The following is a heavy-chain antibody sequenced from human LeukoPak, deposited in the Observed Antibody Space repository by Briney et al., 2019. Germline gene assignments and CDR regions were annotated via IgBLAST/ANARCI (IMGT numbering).Heavy chain of an antibody. Sequence: SETLSLTCAVYGGSFSGYYWSWIRQPPGKGLEWIGEINHSGSTNYNPSLKSRVTISVDTSKNQFSLKLSSVTAADTAVYYCARGQVFYGDYVPFDVKKGASFDYGAREPLFPVSS. CDR2: INHSGST. J-gene: IGHJ4*02. CDR3: ARGQVFYGDYVPFDVKKGASFDY. V-gene: IGHV4-34*01. CDR1: GGSFSGYY. D-gene: IGHD4-17*01.